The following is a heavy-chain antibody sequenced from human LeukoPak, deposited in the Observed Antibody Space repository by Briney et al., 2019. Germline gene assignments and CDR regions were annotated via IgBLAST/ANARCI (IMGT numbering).Heavy chain of an antibody. J-gene: IGHJ5*02. Sequence: SETLSLTCAVYGGSFSGYYWSWIRQPPGKGLEWIGGINHSGSTNYNPSLKSRVTISVDTSKNQFSLKLSSVTAADTAVYYCARAGYCSSTSCYRFHREKTNWFDPWGQGTLVTVSS. CDR3: ARAGYCSSTSCYRFHREKTNWFDP. CDR2: INHSGST. D-gene: IGHD2-2*01. V-gene: IGHV4-34*01. CDR1: GGSFSGYY.